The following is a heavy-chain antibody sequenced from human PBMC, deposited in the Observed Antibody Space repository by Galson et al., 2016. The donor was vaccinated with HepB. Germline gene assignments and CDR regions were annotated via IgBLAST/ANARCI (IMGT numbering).Heavy chain of an antibody. V-gene: IGHV3-23*01. D-gene: IGHD3-9*01. Sequence: SLRLSCAASGFTFSTYAMSWVRQAPGKGLEWVSVISGNAATTYYADSVKGRFTISRDNSKNTLYLQMNSLRAEDTAVYYCAKDRARWLTRGYYGMDVWGQGTTVTVSS. CDR1: GFTFSTYA. CDR3: AKDRARWLTRGYYGMDV. J-gene: IGHJ6*02. CDR2: ISGNAATT.